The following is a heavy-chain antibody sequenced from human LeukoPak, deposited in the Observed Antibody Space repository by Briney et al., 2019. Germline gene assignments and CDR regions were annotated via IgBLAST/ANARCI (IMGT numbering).Heavy chain of an antibody. J-gene: IGHJ4*02. CDR2: ISPNSGGT. Sequence: ASVTVSCKASGYTFTGYYMHWVRQAPGQGLEWMGWISPNSGGTKYAQKFQGRVTMTRDKSINTAYMELSRLRSDDTAVYYCARDRGIAVAAGTSEYWGQGTLVTVSS. V-gene: IGHV1-2*02. D-gene: IGHD6-19*01. CDR3: ARDRGIAVAAGTSEY. CDR1: GYTFTGYY.